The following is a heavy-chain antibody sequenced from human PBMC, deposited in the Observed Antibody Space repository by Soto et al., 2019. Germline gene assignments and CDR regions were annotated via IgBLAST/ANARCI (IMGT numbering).Heavy chain of an antibody. D-gene: IGHD3-22*01. J-gene: IGHJ3*02. CDR3: ARAEYYYDSGAFDI. V-gene: IGHV3-53*01. CDR2: IYSGGST. Sequence: GGSLRLSCAASGFTVSSNYMSWVRQAPGKGLEWVSVIYSGGSTYYADSVKGRFTISRDNSKNTLYLQMNSLRAEDTAVYYCARAEYYYDSGAFDIWGQGTMVTVSS. CDR1: GFTVSSNY.